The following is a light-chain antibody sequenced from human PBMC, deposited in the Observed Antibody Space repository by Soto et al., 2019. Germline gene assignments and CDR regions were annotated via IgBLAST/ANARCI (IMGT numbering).Light chain of an antibody. CDR1: QGISSY. V-gene: IGKV1-9*01. Sequence: DIQLTQSPSFLSASVGDRATITCRASQGISSYLAWYQQKPGKAPNLLIYAASTLQSGVTSRFSGSGSGTEFTPTISSLQPEDFTTYYCQQLNSYPRTFGQGTKVEIK. J-gene: IGKJ1*01. CDR3: QQLNSYPRT. CDR2: AAS.